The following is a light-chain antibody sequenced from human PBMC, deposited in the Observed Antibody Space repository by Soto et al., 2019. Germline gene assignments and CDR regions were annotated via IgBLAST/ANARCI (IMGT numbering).Light chain of an antibody. J-gene: IGLJ1*01. CDR3: CSYAGSSPYV. CDR2: EDN. V-gene: IGLV2-23*01. CDR1: SSDVGSYNL. Sequence: QSVLTQPASVSGSPGQSITISCTGTSSDVGSYNLVSWYQQHPGKAPKVMIYEDNKRPSGVSNRFSGSKSGNTASLTISGLPAEDEADYYCCSYAGSSPYVFGTGTKLTVL.